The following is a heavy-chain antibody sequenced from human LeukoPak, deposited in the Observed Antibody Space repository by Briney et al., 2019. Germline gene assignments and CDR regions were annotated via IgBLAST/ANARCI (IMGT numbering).Heavy chain of an antibody. D-gene: IGHD3-10*01. Sequence: GRSLRLSCAASGFTFSSYGMHWVRQAPGKGLEWVAAISYDGSNKYYADSVKGRFTISRDNSKNTLYLQMNSLRAEDTAVYYCASDPGGAYYYGSGPYFDYWGQGTLVTVSS. J-gene: IGHJ4*02. CDR1: GFTFSSYG. CDR3: ASDPGGAYYYGSGPYFDY. CDR2: ISYDGSNK. V-gene: IGHV3-30*03.